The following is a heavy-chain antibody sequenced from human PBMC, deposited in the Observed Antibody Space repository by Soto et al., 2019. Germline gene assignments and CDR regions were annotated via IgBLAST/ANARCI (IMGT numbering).Heavy chain of an antibody. V-gene: IGHV1-18*01. CDR1: GYTFTSYG. CDR2: ISAYNGNT. Sequence: TSVKVSCKASGYTFTSYGISWVRQAPGQGLEWMGWISAYNGNTNYAQKLQGRVTMTTDTSISTAYMELSSLRSEDTAVYYCARTLYGDNVDYWGQGTLVPVSS. J-gene: IGHJ4*02. D-gene: IGHD4-17*01. CDR3: ARTLYGDNVDY.